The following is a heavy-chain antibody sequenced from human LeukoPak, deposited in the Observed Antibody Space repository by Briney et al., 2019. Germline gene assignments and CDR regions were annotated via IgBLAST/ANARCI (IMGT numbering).Heavy chain of an antibody. J-gene: IGHJ4*02. CDR2: IYYSGST. CDR1: GGSISSYY. Sequence: SETLSLTCTVSGGSISSYYWNWIRQPPGKGLEWIGYIYYSGSTNYNPSLKSRVTISVDTSKNQFSLKLSSVTAADTAVYYCAKDPPTAMVWYYFDYWGQGTLVTVSS. CDR3: AKDPPTAMVWYYFDY. D-gene: IGHD5-18*01. V-gene: IGHV4-59*01.